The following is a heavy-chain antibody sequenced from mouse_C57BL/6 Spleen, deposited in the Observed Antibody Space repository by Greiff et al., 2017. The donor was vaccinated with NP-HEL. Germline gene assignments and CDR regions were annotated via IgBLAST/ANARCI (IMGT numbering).Heavy chain of an antibody. J-gene: IGHJ2*01. V-gene: IGHV1-19*01. Sequence: VQLQQSGPVLVKPGASVKMSCKASGYTFTDYYMNWVKQSHGKSLEWIGVINPYNGGTSYNQKFKGKATLTVDKSSSTAYMELNSLTSEDSAVYYCARKETVVPFDYWGQGTTLTVSS. D-gene: IGHD1-1*01. CDR1: GYTFTDYY. CDR2: INPYNGGT. CDR3: ARKETVVPFDY.